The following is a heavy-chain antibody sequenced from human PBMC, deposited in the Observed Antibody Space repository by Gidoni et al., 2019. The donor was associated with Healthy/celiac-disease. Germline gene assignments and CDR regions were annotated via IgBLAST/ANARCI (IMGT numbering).Heavy chain of an antibody. J-gene: IGHJ6*02. D-gene: IGHD2-15*01. V-gene: IGHV1-2*02. Sequence: QVQLVQSGAEVKKPGASVQVSCKASGYTFTGYYLHWVRLAPGQGLEWMGWINPNRGGTNNAQKFQGRVTMTRDTSISTAYMELSRLRSDDTAVYYCARSLYCSGGSCYPGPYYYGMDVWGQGTTVTVSS. CDR2: INPNRGGT. CDR3: ARSLYCSGGSCYPGPYYYGMDV. CDR1: GYTFTGYY.